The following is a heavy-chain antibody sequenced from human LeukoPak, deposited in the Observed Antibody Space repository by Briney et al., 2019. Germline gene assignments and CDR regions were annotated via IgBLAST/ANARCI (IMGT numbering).Heavy chain of an antibody. CDR1: GGSISSSSHY. J-gene: IGHJ4*02. V-gene: IGHV4-39*07. Sequence: PSETLSLTCTVSGGSISSSSHYWSWIRQPPGKGLEWIASINYSGSTYYNPSLKSRVTISVDTSKNQFSPKLSSVTAADTAVYYCASGGGLKGLDYWGQGTLVTVSS. D-gene: IGHD2-15*01. CDR2: INYSGST. CDR3: ASGGGLKGLDY.